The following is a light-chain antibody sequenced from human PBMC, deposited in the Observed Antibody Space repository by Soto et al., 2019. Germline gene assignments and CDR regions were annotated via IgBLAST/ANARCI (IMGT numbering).Light chain of an antibody. CDR1: QSVSTRY. Sequence: ESMLTQSPGTLSLSPGERATLSCRASQSVSTRYLAWYQQKPGQAPRLLIYGASIRAAGIPDRFSGSGSGTALPLTISRLEPEDFAVYYCHQFGSSPLAFTFGQGTKLEI. J-gene: IGKJ2*01. V-gene: IGKV3-20*01. CDR3: HQFGSSPLAFT. CDR2: GAS.